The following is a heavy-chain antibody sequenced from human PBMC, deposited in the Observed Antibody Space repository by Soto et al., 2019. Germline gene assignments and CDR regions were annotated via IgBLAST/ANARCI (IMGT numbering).Heavy chain of an antibody. V-gene: IGHV4-59*01. Sequence: ASETLSLTCTVSGGSISSYSWSWIRQSPGKGPEWIGYIYYTVSTKYSPSLQSRVTISLDTSENQSSLKLSSVTAADTAVYYCARDLRVESSRAYAYYGMDVWGQGTMVTVSS. J-gene: IGHJ6*02. CDR1: GGSISSYS. D-gene: IGHD2-15*01. CDR3: ARDLRVESSRAYAYYGMDV. CDR2: IYYTVST.